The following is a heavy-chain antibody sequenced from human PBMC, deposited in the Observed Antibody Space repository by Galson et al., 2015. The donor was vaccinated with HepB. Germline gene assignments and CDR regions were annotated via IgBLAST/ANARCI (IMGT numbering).Heavy chain of an antibody. V-gene: IGHV1-69*01. Sequence: FSSYAISWVRQAPGQGLEWMGGIIPIFGIANYAQKFQGRVTITADESTSTAYMELSSLRSEDTAVYYCAPGGIAAAGPNWFDPWGQGTLVTVSS. CDR2: IIPIFGIA. D-gene: IGHD6-13*01. CDR3: APGGIAAAGPNWFDP. CDR1: FSSYA. J-gene: IGHJ5*02.